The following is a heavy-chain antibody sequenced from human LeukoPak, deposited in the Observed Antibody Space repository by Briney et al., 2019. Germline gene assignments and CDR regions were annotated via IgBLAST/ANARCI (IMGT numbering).Heavy chain of an antibody. CDR3: ARVWPCINGVCPDVFEY. V-gene: IGHV1-2*02. Sequence: GASVKVSCKASGHTFTDYFMHWVRQAPGQGLEWMGWINPNSGDTNYAQKFRGRVTMTRDTFIRTAYMELSSLRSDDTAVYYCARVWPCINGVCPDVFEYWGQGTRVTVSS. CDR2: INPNSGDT. CDR1: GHTFTDYF. J-gene: IGHJ4*02. D-gene: IGHD2-8*01.